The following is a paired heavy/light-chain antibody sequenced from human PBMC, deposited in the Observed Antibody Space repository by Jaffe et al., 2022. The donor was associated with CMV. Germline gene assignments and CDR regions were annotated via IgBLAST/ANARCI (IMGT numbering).Heavy chain of an antibody. CDR3: ARVSGSGNFYAAYSIDY. CDR2: ISSSSSYI. V-gene: IGHV3-21*06. J-gene: IGHJ4*02. CDR1: GFTFNTYS. Sequence: EVQLVESGGGLVKPGGSLRLSCAASGFTFNTYSMNWVRQAPGKGLEWVSCISSSSSYIDYADSVKGRFTISRDNAKNSVYLQMNSLRAEDTAVYYCARVSGSGNFYAAYSIDYWGQGTLVTVST. D-gene: IGHD3-10*01.
Light chain of an antibody. J-gene: IGLJ3*02. CDR1: SSNIENNY. CDR2: DNN. V-gene: IGLV1-51*01. CDR3: GTWDSSLSSWV. Sequence: QSVLTQPPSVSAAPGQKVTISCSGSSSNIENNYVSWYQQLPGTAPKLLIYDNNKRPSGIPDRFSGSKSGTSATLGITGLQTGDEADYYCGTWDSSLSSWVFGGGTKLTVL.